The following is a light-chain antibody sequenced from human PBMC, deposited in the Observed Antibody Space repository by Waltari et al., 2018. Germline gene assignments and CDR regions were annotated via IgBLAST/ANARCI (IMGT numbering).Light chain of an antibody. J-gene: IGLJ1*01. CDR2: YRSDSDK. Sequence: QAVLTQPASLSASPGASASLTCPLRSAIHVDFSKLYWYNQKPGSPPQYLLSYRSDSDKHQGSGVPSRFSASKDASANAGILLISSLQSEDEADYYCLIWHSSAYVFGAGTRVTVL. CDR1: SAIHVDFSK. CDR3: LIWHSSAYV. V-gene: IGLV5-45*01.